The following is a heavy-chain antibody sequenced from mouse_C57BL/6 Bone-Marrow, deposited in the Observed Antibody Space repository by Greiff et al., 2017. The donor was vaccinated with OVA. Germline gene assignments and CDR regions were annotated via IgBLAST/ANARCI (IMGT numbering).Heavy chain of an antibody. V-gene: IGHV1-18*01. Sequence: VQLKQSGPELVKPGASVKIPCKASGYTFTDYNMDWVKQSHGKSLEWIGDINPNNGGTIYNQKFKGKATLTVDKSSSTAYMELRSLTSEDTAVYYCARLGDYEVSYWGQGTLVTVSA. CDR1: GYTFTDYN. CDR2: INPNNGGT. CDR3: ARLGDYEVSY. J-gene: IGHJ3*01. D-gene: IGHD2-4*01.